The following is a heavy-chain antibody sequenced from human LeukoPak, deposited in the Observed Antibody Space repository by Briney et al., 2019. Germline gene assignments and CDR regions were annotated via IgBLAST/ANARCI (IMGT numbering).Heavy chain of an antibody. J-gene: IGHJ3*02. CDR3: ASLVITMDAFDI. D-gene: IGHD2-21*01. Sequence: GGSLRLSCAASGFTFSSYSMNWVRQAPGKGLEWVSSISSSSTYIFYADSLKGRFTISRDNAKNSLYLQMNSLRAEDTAVYYCASLVITMDAFDIWGQGTMVTVSS. CDR2: ISSSSTYI. V-gene: IGHV3-21*01. CDR1: GFTFSSYS.